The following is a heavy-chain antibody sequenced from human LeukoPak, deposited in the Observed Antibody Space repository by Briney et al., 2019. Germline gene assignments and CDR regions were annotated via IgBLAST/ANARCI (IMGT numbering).Heavy chain of an antibody. CDR2: IYYSGST. J-gene: IGHJ4*02. Sequence: SATLSLTCTVSGGSFSSYYWSWIRQPPGKGLEWIGYIYYSGSTNYSPSLQSRVTMSVDTSKNQFSLKLTSLTAADTAVYYCARDRSGALDYWGLGTLVTVSS. V-gene: IGHV4-59*01. CDR1: GGSFSSYY. D-gene: IGHD4/OR15-4a*01. CDR3: ARDRSGALDY.